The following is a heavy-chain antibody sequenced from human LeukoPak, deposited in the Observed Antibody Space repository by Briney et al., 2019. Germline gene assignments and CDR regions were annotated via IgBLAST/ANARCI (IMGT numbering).Heavy chain of an antibody. CDR2: INPSGGST. D-gene: IGHD6-6*01. Sequence: ASVKVSCKASGYTFTSYYMRWVRQAPGQGLEWMGIINPSGGSTSYAQKFQGRVTMTRDTSTSTVYMDLSSLRSEDTAVYYCTRSSGEQLAPLDSWGQGTLVTVSS. CDR1: GYTFTSYY. CDR3: TRSSGEQLAPLDS. V-gene: IGHV1-46*01. J-gene: IGHJ4*02.